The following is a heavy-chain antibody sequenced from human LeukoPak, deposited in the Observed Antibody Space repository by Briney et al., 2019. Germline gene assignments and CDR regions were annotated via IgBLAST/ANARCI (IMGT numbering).Heavy chain of an antibody. CDR2: ISSASGFI. CDR1: GFAFSSYS. V-gene: IGHV3-21*05. J-gene: IGHJ4*02. D-gene: IGHD1-26*01. Sequence: PGGSLRLSCAASGFAFSSYSMNWVRQAPGKGLEWVSYISSASGFIYYADSVKGRFTISRDNSKNTLYLQMDSLRAEDTAVFYCARDRYSGSYGGYFDYWGQGTLVTVSS. CDR3: ARDRYSGSYGGYFDY.